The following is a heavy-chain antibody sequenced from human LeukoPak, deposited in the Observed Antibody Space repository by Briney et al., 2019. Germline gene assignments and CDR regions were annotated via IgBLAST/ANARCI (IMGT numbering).Heavy chain of an antibody. D-gene: IGHD6-13*01. J-gene: IGHJ4*02. CDR2: TSYSGNT. CDR1: GYSISSGYY. Sequence: SETLSLTCTVSGYSISSGYYWGWIRQPPGKGLEWIGYTSYSGNTNYNPSLKSRVTMSVDTSKNQFSLKLSSVTAADTAVYYCASLYSSSWYGGGDFDYWGQGTLVTVSS. V-gene: IGHV4-61*05. CDR3: ASLYSSSWYGGGDFDY.